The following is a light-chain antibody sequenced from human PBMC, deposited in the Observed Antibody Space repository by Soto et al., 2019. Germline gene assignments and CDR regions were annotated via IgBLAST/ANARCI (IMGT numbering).Light chain of an antibody. J-gene: IGLJ1*01. CDR3: SSYKSTPPPPPLV. CDR2: EVS. Sequence: QSALTQPASVSGSPGQSITISCTGTSSDIGSYNFVSWYQHHPGKAPKLLIYEVSYRPSGISDRFSGSKSANTASLTISGLQAEDEADYFCSSYKSTPPPPPLVFGSGTKLTVL. V-gene: IGLV2-14*01. CDR1: SSDIGSYNF.